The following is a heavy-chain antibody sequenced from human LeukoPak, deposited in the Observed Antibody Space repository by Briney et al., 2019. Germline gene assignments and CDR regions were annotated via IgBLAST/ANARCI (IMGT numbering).Heavy chain of an antibody. J-gene: IGHJ4*02. Sequence: GGSLRLSCAASGFTFSSYAMSWVRKAPGKGLDWVSAISGSGGSTYYADSVKGRFTISRDNSKNTLYLQMNSLRAEDKAVYYCAKNPYDSSGSWFDYWGQGTLVTVSS. V-gene: IGHV3-23*01. CDR3: AKNPYDSSGSWFDY. CDR1: GFTFSSYA. CDR2: ISGSGGST. D-gene: IGHD3-22*01.